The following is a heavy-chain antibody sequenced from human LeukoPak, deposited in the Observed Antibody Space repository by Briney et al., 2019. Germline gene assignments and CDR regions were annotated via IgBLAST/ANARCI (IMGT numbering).Heavy chain of an antibody. CDR1: GYTFTSYG. CDR3: ARDPNYYGSGSYYNVGFFVL. J-gene: IGHJ4*02. V-gene: IGHV1-18*01. CDR2: ISAYNGNT. D-gene: IGHD3-10*01. Sequence: AASVKVSCKASGYTFTSYGISWVRQAPGQGLEWMGWISAYNGNTNYAQKLQGRVTMTTDTSTSTAYMELRSLRSDDTAVYYCARDPNYYGSGSYYNVGFFVLWGQGTLVTVSS.